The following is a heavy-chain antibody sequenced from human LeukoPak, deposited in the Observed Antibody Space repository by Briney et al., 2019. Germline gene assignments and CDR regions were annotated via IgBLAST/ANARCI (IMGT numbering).Heavy chain of an antibody. CDR3: ARGLVGLYYYYYYMDV. CDR2: INTGGSST. D-gene: IGHD2-21*01. V-gene: IGHV3-74*01. CDR1: GFTFSNYW. J-gene: IGHJ6*03. Sequence: PGGSLRLSCAVSGFTFSNYWMYWVRQAPGKGLVWVSRINTGGSSTTYEDSVKGRFTISRDNAKNTVHLQMNSLRAEDTAVYYCARGLVGLYYYYYYMDVWGKGTTVTVSS.